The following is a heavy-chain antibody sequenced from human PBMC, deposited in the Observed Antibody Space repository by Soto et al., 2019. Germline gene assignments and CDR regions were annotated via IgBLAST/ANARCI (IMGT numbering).Heavy chain of an antibody. J-gene: IGHJ5*01. CDR2: ISTTSFTI. D-gene: IGHD2-15*01. V-gene: IGHV3-48*02. CDR1: GFSFSTYN. CDR3: ARDRCYDGTCYSASDS. Sequence: PGGSLRLSCAASGFSFSTYNMDWVRQAPGKGPEWIACISTTSFTIYYADSVKGRFTISRDNDRNSLYLEMNSLRDEDTAVYYCARDRCYDGTCYSASDSWGQGTLVTVSS.